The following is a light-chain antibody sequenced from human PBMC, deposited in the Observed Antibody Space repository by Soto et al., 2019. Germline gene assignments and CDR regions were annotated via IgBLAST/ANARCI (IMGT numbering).Light chain of an antibody. Sequence: QSVLTQPPSVSGAPGQRVTLSCTGSISNIGAGYGVHWYQQLPGRAPKLLVYDNTKRHSGVPDRFSGSKSGTSASLAITRLRADDEADYYCQSYDSSLSGVVFGGVTKLTVL. CDR3: QSYDSSLSGVV. CDR2: DNT. V-gene: IGLV1-40*01. J-gene: IGLJ2*01. CDR1: ISNIGAGYG.